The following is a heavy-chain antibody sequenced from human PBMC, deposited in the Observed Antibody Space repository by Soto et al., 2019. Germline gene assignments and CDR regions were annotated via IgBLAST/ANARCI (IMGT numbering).Heavy chain of an antibody. CDR1: GFTFSSYA. CDR3: ARDRGYGSGSSDY. D-gene: IGHD3-10*01. CDR2: ISYDGSNK. V-gene: IGHV3-30-3*01. Sequence: QVQLVESGGGVVQPGRSLRLSCAASGFTFSSYAMHWVRQAPGKGLEWVAVISYDGSNKYYADSVKGRFTISRDNSKNTLYLQMNSLRAEDTDVYYCARDRGYGSGSSDYWGQGTLVTVSS. J-gene: IGHJ4*02.